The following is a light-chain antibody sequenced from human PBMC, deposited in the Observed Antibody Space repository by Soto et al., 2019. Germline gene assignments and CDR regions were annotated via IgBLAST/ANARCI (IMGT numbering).Light chain of an antibody. Sequence: SSELTQPPSLSGSPGQTSRFTGSGDVLAKKYARWFQQKPGQAHVLVIYKDSERPSRIPERFSGSSSGTTVTLTISGAQVEDEADYYCYSAADNNLNYVFGTGTKVTVL. J-gene: IGLJ1*01. CDR1: VLAKKY. V-gene: IGLV3-27*01. CDR2: KDS. CDR3: YSAADNNLNYV.